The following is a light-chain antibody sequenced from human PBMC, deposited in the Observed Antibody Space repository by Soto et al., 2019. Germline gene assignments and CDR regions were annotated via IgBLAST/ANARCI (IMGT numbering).Light chain of an antibody. CDR2: AAS. J-gene: IGKJ2*02. CDR1: QSISSY. CDR3: QQSYSTPLCT. Sequence: DIQMTQSPSSLSASVGDRVTITCRASQSISSYLNWYQQKPGKAPKLLIYAASSLQSGVPSRFSRSGSGTDFTLTISSLQPEDFATYYCQQSYSTPLCTFGQGTKLEIK. V-gene: IGKV1-39*01.